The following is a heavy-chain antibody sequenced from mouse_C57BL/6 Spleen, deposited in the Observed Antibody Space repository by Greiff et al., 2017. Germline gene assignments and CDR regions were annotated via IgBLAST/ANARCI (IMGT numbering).Heavy chain of an antibody. V-gene: IGHV1-9*01. CDR3: ARGELRRRVDYYAMDY. Sequence: QVQLQQSGAELMKPGASVKLSCKATGYTFTGYWLEWVKQRPGHGLEWIGEILPGSGSTNYNEKFKGKATFTADTSSNTAYMQLSSLTTEDSAIYDCARGELRRRVDYYAMDYWGQGTSVTVSS. D-gene: IGHD2-12*01. J-gene: IGHJ4*01. CDR1: GYTFTGYW. CDR2: ILPGSGST.